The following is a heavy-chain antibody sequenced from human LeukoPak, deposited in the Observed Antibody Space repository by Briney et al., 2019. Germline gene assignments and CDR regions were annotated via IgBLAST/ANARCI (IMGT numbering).Heavy chain of an antibody. V-gene: IGHV3-48*01. CDR2: ISSSSSTI. Sequence: GGSLRLSCAASGFTFSSYSMNWVRQAPGKGLEWVSYISSSSSTIYYADSVKGRFTISRDNAKNSLYLQMNSLRAEDTAVYYCARLGGGSSSWFDYFDYWGQGTLVTVSS. D-gene: IGHD6-13*01. J-gene: IGHJ4*02. CDR1: GFTFSSYS. CDR3: ARLGGGSSSWFDYFDY.